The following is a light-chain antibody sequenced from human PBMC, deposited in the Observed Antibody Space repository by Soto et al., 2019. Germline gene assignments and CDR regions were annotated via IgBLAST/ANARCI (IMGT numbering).Light chain of an antibody. J-gene: IGLJ1*01. CDR3: SSYTSSRTYV. CDR1: SSDIGAYNY. Sequence: QSALTQPASVSGSPEQSITISCTGTSSDIGAYNYVSWYQEHPGKAPKLMIYDVTKRPSGVSDRFSGSKSGNTASLTISGLKTEDEADYYCSSYTSSRTYVFGNGTKVTVL. V-gene: IGLV2-14*01. CDR2: DVT.